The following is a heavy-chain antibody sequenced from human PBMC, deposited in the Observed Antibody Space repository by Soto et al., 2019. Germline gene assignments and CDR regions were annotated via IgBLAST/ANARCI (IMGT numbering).Heavy chain of an antibody. V-gene: IGHV3-23*01. CDR2: IGVGGGTT. Sequence: GGSLRLSCTASGFSFSNYAMSLVRQAPGGGLEWVSFIGVGGGTTFSADSVKGRFTISRDNSKNTVYLQMSSLRAEDTAIYYCTKAQGPVGTVTLYTVPYYRCYFDPWGKGIXVTGSS. CDR3: TKAQGPVGTVTLYTVPYYRCYFDP. CDR1: GFSFSNYA. D-gene: IGHD3-22*01. J-gene: IGHJ4*02.